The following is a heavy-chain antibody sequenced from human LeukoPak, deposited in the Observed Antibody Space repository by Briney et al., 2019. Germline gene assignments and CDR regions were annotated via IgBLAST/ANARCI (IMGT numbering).Heavy chain of an antibody. D-gene: IGHD3/OR15-3a*01. CDR1: EFRFSAHG. CDR2: ISPSGDIT. V-gene: IGHV3-23*01. CDR3: VRDLDWGAFDV. Sequence: GGTLRLSCAASEFRFSAHGMNWVRQAPGKGLEWISGISPSGDITYYADSVMGRFSISRDNRQSTVSLQMNSLRAEDTALYYCVRDLDWGAFDVWGQGTMVTVSS. J-gene: IGHJ3*01.